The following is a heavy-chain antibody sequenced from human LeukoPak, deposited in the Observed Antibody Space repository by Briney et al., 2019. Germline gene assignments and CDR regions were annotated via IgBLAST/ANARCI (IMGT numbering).Heavy chain of an antibody. J-gene: IGHJ4*02. V-gene: IGHV3-23*01. CDR3: ARDDRDGYGGNPFDY. CDR1: GFTFSSYA. Sequence: GGSLRLSCAASGFTFSSYAMYWVRQAPGKGLEWVSTIRGSGGTTYYADSVKGRFTISRDNSKNTLYLQMNSLRAEDTAVYYCARDDRDGYGGNPFDYWGQGTLVTVSS. CDR2: IRGSGGTT. D-gene: IGHD4-23*01.